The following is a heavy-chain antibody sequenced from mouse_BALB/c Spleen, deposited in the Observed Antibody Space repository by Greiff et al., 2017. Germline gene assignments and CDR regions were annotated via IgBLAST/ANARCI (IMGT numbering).Heavy chain of an antibody. D-gene: IGHD3-2*01. CDR3: ARETARATRAMDY. CDR1: GYTFTDYV. CDR2: IYPGSGST. J-gene: IGHJ4*01. V-gene: IGHV1-77*01. Sequence: QVQLQQSGPELVKPGASVKMSCKASGYTFTDYVISWVKQRTGQGLEWIGEIYPGSGSTYYNEKFEGKATLTADKSSNTAYMQLSSLTSEDSAVYFCARETARATRAMDYWGQGTSVTVSS.